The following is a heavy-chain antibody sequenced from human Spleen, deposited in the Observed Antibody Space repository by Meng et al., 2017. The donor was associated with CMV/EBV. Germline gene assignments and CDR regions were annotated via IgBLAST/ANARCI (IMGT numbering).Heavy chain of an antibody. V-gene: IGHV3-53*01. CDR1: GFTVSSDY. CDR3: ARDGEVRFLEWLTTIRGMDV. Sequence: GGSLRLSCAASGFTVSSDYMSWVRQAPGKGLEWVSVIYGGGGTDYGESVKGRFTISRDSSQNTVYLQMNGLRAEDTAVYYCARDGEVRFLEWLTTIRGMDVWGQGTTVTVSS. D-gene: IGHD3-3*01. CDR2: IYGGGGT. J-gene: IGHJ6*02.